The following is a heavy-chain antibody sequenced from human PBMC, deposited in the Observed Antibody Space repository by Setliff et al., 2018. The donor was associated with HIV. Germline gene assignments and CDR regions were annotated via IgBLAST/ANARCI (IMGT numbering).Heavy chain of an antibody. V-gene: IGHV3-9*01. J-gene: IGHJ6*02. D-gene: IGHD5-18*01. Sequence: PGGSLRLSCAASGFTFDDYAMHWVRQAPGKGLEWVSGISWNSGSIGYADSVKGRFTISRDNAKNSLYLQMNSLRAEDTALYYCAKDGGVDTAMVPPYYYYYGMDVWGQGTTVTVSS. CDR2: ISWNSGSI. CDR3: AKDGGVDTAMVPPYYYYYGMDV. CDR1: GFTFDDYA.